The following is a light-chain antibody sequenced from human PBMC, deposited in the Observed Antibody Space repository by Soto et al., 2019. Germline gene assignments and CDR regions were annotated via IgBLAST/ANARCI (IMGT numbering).Light chain of an antibody. CDR3: QQRSNWPPYT. CDR1: QSVSSY. J-gene: IGKJ2*01. Sequence: EIVLTQSPATLSLSPGERATLSCRASQSVSSYLAWYQQKPGQAPRLLIYDASNRATGIPARFSGSGSGTVFTLTISSLEHEDLAVYYYQQRSNWPPYTFGQGTKLEIK. V-gene: IGKV3-11*01. CDR2: DAS.